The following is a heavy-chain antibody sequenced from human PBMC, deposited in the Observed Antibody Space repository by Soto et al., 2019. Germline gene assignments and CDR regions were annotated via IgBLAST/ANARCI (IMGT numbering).Heavy chain of an antibody. V-gene: IGHV1-69*01. Sequence: QVQLVQSGAEVKKPGSSVKVSCKASGDTFSSYAISWVRQAPGQGLEWMGGIIPIFGTANYAQKFQGRVTITADESTSTAYMELSSLRSEDTAVYYCARRGSWSVDTAMAWTGWGQGTLVTVSS. CDR3: ARRGSWSVDTAMAWTG. D-gene: IGHD5-18*01. CDR2: IIPIFGTA. CDR1: GDTFSSYA. J-gene: IGHJ4*02.